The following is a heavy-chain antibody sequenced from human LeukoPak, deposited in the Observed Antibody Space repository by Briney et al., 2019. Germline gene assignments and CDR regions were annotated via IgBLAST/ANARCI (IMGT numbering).Heavy chain of an antibody. V-gene: IGHV4-59*01. J-gene: IGHJ6*02. Sequence: SETLSLTCAVSGGSIGSDYWSWLRQPPGRALEWSGYIYFTGTTNYNPSLKSRVNISVDTSRNQFSLSLTSVPAADTAVYYCAREDPQTRVPEGLDVWGQGTTVTVSS. CDR2: IYFTGTT. CDR1: GGSIGSDY. D-gene: IGHD4/OR15-4a*01. CDR3: AREDPQTRVPEGLDV.